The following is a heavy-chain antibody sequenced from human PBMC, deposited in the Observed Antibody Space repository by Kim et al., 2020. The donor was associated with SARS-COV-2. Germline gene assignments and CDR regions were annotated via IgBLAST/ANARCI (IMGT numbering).Heavy chain of an antibody. CDR2: ISGSGGST. CDR1: GFTFSSYA. D-gene: IGHD2-21*02. V-gene: IGHV3-23*01. Sequence: GASLRLSCAASGFTFSSYAMSWVRQAPGKGLEWVSAISGSGGSTYYADSVKGRFTISRDNSKNTLYLQMNSLRAEDTAVYYCANTAYCGGDCYQSLDYWGQGTLVTVSS. CDR3: ANTAYCGGDCYQSLDY. J-gene: IGHJ4*02.